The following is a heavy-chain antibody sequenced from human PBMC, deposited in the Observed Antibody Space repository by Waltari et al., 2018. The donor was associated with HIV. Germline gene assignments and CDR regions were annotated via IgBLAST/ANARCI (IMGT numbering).Heavy chain of an antibody. J-gene: IGHJ5*02. CDR3: ARDGGSPPNRWFDP. CDR1: GLSFSSSS. CDR2: ISSSSNFI. D-gene: IGHD1-26*01. Sequence: EVHLVESVGGLVKRGVSLRLSCAASGLSFSSSSMNWVRQAPGKGLEWVSSISSSSNFIYYADSVKGRFTISRDNAKNSLYLQMNSLRAEDTAVYYCARDGGSPPNRWFDPWGQGTLVTVSS. V-gene: IGHV3-21*01.